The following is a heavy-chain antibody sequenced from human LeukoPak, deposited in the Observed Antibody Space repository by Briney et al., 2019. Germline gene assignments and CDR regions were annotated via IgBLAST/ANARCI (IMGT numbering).Heavy chain of an antibody. J-gene: IGHJ6*02. D-gene: IGHD3-10*01. CDR2: IYYSGST. CDR1: GGSISSYY. Sequence: SETLSLTCTVSGGSISSYYWSWIRQPPGKGLEWIGYIYYSGSTNYNPSLKSRVTISVDTSKNQFSLKLSSVTAAGTAVYYCARHYSYTYYYGSGSYYPPYYYYYYGMDVWGQGTTVTVSS. CDR3: ARHYSYTYYYGSGSYYPPYYYYYYGMDV. V-gene: IGHV4-59*08.